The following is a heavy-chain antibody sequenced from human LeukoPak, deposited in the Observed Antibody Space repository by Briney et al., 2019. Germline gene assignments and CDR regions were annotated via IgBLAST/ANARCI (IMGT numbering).Heavy chain of an antibody. CDR3: ARGDYAFDI. CDR1: GFTFRSYG. J-gene: IGHJ3*02. D-gene: IGHD2-21*01. V-gene: IGHV3-30*03. Sequence: PERSLRLSCAASGFTFRSYGMHWVRQAPGKGLEWVATISYDGSNKYHADSVQGRFTVSRDNSKNTLYLQMNSLRTEDTAVYYCARGDYAFDIWGQGTMVTVSS. CDR2: ISYDGSNK.